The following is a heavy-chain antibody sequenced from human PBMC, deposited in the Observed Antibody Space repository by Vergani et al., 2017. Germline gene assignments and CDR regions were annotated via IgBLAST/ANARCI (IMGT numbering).Heavy chain of an antibody. D-gene: IGHD5-12*01. CDR3: ARCGYDFYYYYYMDV. Sequence: VQLLESGGGLVQPGGSLRLSCAASGFTFSSYAMHWVRQAPGKGLEWVAVISYDGSNKYYADSVKGRFTISRDNSKNTLYLQMNSLRAEDTAVYYCARCGYDFYYYYYMDVWGKGTTVTVSS. V-gene: IGHV3-30-3*01. CDR1: GFTFSSYA. CDR2: ISYDGSNK. J-gene: IGHJ6*03.